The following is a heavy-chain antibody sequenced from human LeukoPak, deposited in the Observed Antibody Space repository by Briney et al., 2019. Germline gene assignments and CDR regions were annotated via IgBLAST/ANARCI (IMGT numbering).Heavy chain of an antibody. CDR2: IKQDGSER. CDR1: GFTFTNSW. V-gene: IGHV3-7*01. Sequence: GGSLRLSCGAFGFTFTNSWMAWVRQAPGQGLEWVAYIKQDGSERCFVDSVKGRFSISRDNAKNSLYLQMNSLRAEDTAVYYYARDIHLTGYYIGVDYWGQGTLVIVSS. J-gene: IGHJ4*02. CDR3: ARDIHLTGYYIGVDY. D-gene: IGHD3-9*01.